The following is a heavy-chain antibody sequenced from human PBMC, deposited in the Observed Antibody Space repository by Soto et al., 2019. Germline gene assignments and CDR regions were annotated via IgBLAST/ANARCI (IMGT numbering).Heavy chain of an antibody. D-gene: IGHD3-10*01. CDR3: AKGRGGSGSLTPRVDF. J-gene: IGHJ4*02. CDR1: GFTFNNYA. CDR2: ISGGGDTT. Sequence: VRLLESGGGLVQPGGSLGLSWAASGFTFNNYAMTWVRQAPGKGLGGVSAISGGGDTTSYADSVKGRFTVSRDGSKNTLYLQMSSLRAEDTALYYCAKGRGGSGSLTPRVDFWGQGTLVTVSS. V-gene: IGHV3-23*01.